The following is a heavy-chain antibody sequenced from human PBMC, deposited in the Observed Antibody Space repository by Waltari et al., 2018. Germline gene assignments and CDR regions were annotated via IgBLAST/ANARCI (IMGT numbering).Heavy chain of an antibody. Sequence: QVQLQESGPGLVKPSQTLSLTCTVSGGSISSGDYYWSWIRQPPGKGLEWIGYIYYSGSTYYTPSLKSRVTTSVDTSKNQFSLKLSSVTAADTAVYYWAREAGYCSSTSCYVGGPWGQGTLVTVSS. CDR2: IYYSGST. CDR1: GGSISSGDYY. J-gene: IGHJ5*02. V-gene: IGHV4-30-4*08. D-gene: IGHD2-2*01. CDR3: AREAGYCSSTSCYVGGP.